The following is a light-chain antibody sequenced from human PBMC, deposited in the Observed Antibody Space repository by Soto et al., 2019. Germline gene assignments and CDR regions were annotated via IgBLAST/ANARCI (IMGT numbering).Light chain of an antibody. CDR1: QSVSSSY. CDR3: QQYGRSPLVT. CDR2: GAS. J-gene: IGKJ5*01. V-gene: IGKV3-20*01. Sequence: EIVLTQSPGTLSLSPGEIATLSCRASQSVSSSYLAWYQQKPGQAPRLLIYGASSRSTGIPDRFRGSGSGSYFTLTIRRPEREDFAMYYYQQYGRSPLVTVGQGTRLEVK.